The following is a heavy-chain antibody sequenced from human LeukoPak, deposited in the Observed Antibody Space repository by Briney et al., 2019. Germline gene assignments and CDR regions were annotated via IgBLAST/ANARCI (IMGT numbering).Heavy chain of an antibody. V-gene: IGHV3-11*01. CDR2: ISSSGSTI. CDR1: GFTFSDYY. D-gene: IGHD5-18*01. J-gene: IGHJ4*02. CDR3: AKAFSVYTATEFDY. Sequence: TGGSLRLSCAASGFTFSDYYMSWIRQAPGKGLEWVSYISSSGSTIYYADSVKGRFTISRDNSKNTLYLQMNSLRAEDTAVYYCAKAFSVYTATEFDYWGQGTLVTVSS.